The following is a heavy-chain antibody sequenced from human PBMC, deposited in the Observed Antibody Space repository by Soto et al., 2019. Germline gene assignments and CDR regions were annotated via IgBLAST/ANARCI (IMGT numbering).Heavy chain of an antibody. V-gene: IGHV4-59*08. CDR1: GGSISSYY. CDR3: ASRYDGTLDY. Sequence: QVQLQESGPGLVKPSETLSLTCTVSGGSISSYYWSWIRQPPGKGLEWIGYIYYSGSTNYNPSLKSRFTISVDTSKNQFSLKLSSVTAADTAVYYCASRYDGTLDYWGQGTLVTVSS. J-gene: IGHJ4*02. CDR2: IYYSGST. D-gene: IGHD5-12*01.